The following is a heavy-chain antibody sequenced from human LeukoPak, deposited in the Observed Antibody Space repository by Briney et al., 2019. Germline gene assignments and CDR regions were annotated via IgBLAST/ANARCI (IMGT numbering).Heavy chain of an antibody. V-gene: IGHV3-30*18. CDR3: AKGPSGYSSGWSSFDY. CDR1: GFTFSSYG. Sequence: GGSLRLSCAASGFTFSSYGMHWVRQAPGKGLEWVAVISYDGTNEFYADSVKGRFTISRDISKSTLYLQMNGLRAEDTAVYYCAKGPSGYSSGWSSFDYWGQGTLVIVSS. J-gene: IGHJ4*02. D-gene: IGHD6-19*01. CDR2: ISYDGTNE.